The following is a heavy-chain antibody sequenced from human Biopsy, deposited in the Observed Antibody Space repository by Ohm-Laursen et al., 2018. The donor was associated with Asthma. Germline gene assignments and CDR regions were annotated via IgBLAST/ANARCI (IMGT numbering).Heavy chain of an antibody. D-gene: IGHD3-3*01. CDR1: GFTFSSYG. V-gene: IGHV3-30*03. J-gene: IGHJ4*02. CDR2: ISYDGSNK. Sequence: LRLSCAASGFTFSSYGVHWVRQAPGKGLEWVAVISYDGSNKYYADSVKGRFTISRDNSKNTLYLQMNSLRAEDTTVYYCASQSSGPDFWSGYYYFDYWGQGTLVTVSS. CDR3: ASQSSGPDFWSGYYYFDY.